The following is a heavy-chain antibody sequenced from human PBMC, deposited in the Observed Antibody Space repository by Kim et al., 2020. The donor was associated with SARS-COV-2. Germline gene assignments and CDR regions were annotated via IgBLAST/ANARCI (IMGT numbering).Heavy chain of an antibody. J-gene: IGHJ6*02. CDR1: GGTFSSYA. V-gene: IGHV1-69*13. CDR3: ARLQVAAAGRPILPHYGMDV. D-gene: IGHD6-13*01. Sequence: SVKVSCKASGGTFSSYAISWVRQAPGQGLEWMGGIIPIFGTANYAQKFQGRVTITADESTSTAYMELSSLRSEDTAVYYCARLQVAAAGRPILPHYGMDVWGQGTPVTVSS. CDR2: IIPIFGTA.